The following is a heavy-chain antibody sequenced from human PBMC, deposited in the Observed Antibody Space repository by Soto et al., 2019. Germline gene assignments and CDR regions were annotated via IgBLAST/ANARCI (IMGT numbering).Heavy chain of an antibody. D-gene: IGHD4-17*01. CDR3: ARSTTVATFDS. Sequence: QVQLVQSGAEVKKPGSSVKVSCKASGGTFSSYTISWVRQAPGQGLEWMGGIIPIFGTSNYAQKFQGRVTITADESTSNAYMELSSLRSGDTAVYYCARSTTVATFDSWGQGTLVSVSS. V-gene: IGHV1-69*12. CDR2: IIPIFGTS. J-gene: IGHJ4*02. CDR1: GGTFSSYT.